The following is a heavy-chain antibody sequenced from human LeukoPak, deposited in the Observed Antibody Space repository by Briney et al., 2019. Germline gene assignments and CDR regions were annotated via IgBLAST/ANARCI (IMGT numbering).Heavy chain of an antibody. CDR1: GGSVSGDY. V-gene: IGHV4-59*08. J-gene: IGHJ4*02. D-gene: IGHD5-18*01. CDR3: ARVPEGTAMVDY. CDR2: IYYTGST. Sequence: SETLSLTCTVDGGSVSGDYWSWIRQPPGKGLEWIGEIYYTGSTNYNPSLKSRVTISLDTSKNQFSLKLSSVTAADTAVYYCARVPEGTAMVDYWGQGTLVTVSS.